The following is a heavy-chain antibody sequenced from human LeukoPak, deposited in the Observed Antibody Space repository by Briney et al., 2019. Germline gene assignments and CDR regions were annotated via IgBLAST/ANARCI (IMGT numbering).Heavy chain of an antibody. D-gene: IGHD4-17*01. J-gene: IGHJ6*03. CDR3: TTPRDGDRRYYYYYYMDV. CDR1: GFTFSSYW. V-gene: IGHV3-49*04. CDR2: IRSKAYGGTT. Sequence: PGGSLRLSCAASGFTFSSYWMSWVRQAPGKGLEWVGFIRSKAYGGTTEYAASVKGRFTISRDDSKSIAYLQMNSLKTEDTAVYYCTTPRDGDRRYYYYYYMDVWGKGTTVTVSS.